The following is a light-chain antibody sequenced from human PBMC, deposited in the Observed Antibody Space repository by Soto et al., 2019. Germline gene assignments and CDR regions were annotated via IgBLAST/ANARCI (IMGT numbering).Light chain of an antibody. CDR2: GAS. V-gene: IGKV3-20*01. CDR3: QQYGRSPFN. J-gene: IGKJ3*01. CDR1: QSVSSNN. Sequence: EIVLTQSPGTLSLSPGERATLSCRASQSVSSNNLAWYQQRPGQAPRVVIYGASTRATGIPERFSGSGSGTDFTLPISRLEPEDFAVYYCQQYGRSPFNFGPGTKVDIK.